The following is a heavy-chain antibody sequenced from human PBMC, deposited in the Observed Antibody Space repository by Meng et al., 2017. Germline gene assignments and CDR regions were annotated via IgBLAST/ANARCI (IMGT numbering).Heavy chain of an antibody. V-gene: IGHV3-21*01. CDR3: ARDLLYDILTGYYPD. CDR2: ISSSSSYI. J-gene: IGHJ4*02. Sequence: GGSLRLSCAASGFTFSGYSMNWVRQAPGKGLEWVSSISSSSSYIYYADSVKGRFTISRDNAKNSLYLQMNSLRAEDTAVYYCARDLLYDILTGYYPDWGQGTLVTVSS. D-gene: IGHD3-9*01. CDR1: GFTFSGYS.